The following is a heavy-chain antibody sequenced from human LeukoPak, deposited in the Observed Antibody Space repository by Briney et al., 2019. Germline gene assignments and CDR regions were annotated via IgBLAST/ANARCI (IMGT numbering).Heavy chain of an antibody. CDR1: GLTFGDYA. CDR2: ISGSGGRT. V-gene: IGHV3-23*01. Sequence: PGGSLRLSCTAAGLTFGDYAMSWFRQAPGKGLEWVSAISGSGGRTYYADSVKGRFNISRDNSKNTLYLQMNSLRAEDTAVYYCAKVGSSGWYPWGQGTLVTVSS. J-gene: IGHJ5*02. D-gene: IGHD6-19*01. CDR3: AKVGSSGWYP.